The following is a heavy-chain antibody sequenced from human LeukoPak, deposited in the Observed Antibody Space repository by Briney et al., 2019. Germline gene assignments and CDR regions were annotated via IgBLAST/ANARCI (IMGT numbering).Heavy chain of an antibody. Sequence: AASVKVSCKASGYTFTSYGISWVRQAPGQGLEWMGWISAYNGKTNYAQKLQGGVNMTTDTSTSTAYMELRSLRSDDTAVYFCARDEGVWNTLHWFDPWGQGTLVTVSS. D-gene: IGHD3-16*01. CDR1: GYTFTSYG. V-gene: IGHV1-18*01. CDR3: ARDEGVWNTLHWFDP. CDR2: ISAYNGKT. J-gene: IGHJ5*02.